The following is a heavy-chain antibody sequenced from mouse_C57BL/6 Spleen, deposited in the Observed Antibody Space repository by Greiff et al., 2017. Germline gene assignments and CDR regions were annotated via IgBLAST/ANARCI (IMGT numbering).Heavy chain of an antibody. J-gene: IGHJ3*01. CDR3: AREGGSAY. CDR2: IYPGDGDT. Sequence: QVQLQQSGPELVKPGASVKISCKASGYAFSSSWMNWVKQRPGKGLEWIGRIYPGDGDTNYNGKFKGKATLTADKSSSTAYMQLSSLTSEDSAVYFCAREGGSAYWGQGTLVTVSA. CDR1: GYAFSSSW. V-gene: IGHV1-82*01.